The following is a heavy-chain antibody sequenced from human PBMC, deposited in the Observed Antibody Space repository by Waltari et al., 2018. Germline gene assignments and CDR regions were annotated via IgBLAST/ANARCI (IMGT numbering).Heavy chain of an antibody. J-gene: IGHJ2*01. D-gene: IGHD1-26*01. CDR1: GFTFRNYG. CDR3: ARDSDSSGLHWYFDL. Sequence: QAQLVESGGGVVQPGRSLRLSCAASGFTFRNYGMIWVRQAPGKGVEGVALIWPDGSDDDYIDSVRGRFTSSRDNAKNTLYLQMTSLRAEDTAVYYCARDSDSSGLHWYFDLWGRGTLVTVSS. CDR2: IWPDGSDD. V-gene: IGHV3-33*01.